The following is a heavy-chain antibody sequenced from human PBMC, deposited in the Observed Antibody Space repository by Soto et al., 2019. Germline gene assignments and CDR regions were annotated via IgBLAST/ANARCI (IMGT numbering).Heavy chain of an antibody. Sequence: QVQLVESGGGVVQPGRSLRLSCAASGFTFSSYGMHWVRQAPGKGLEWVAVIWYDGSNKYYADSVKGRFTISRDNSKNTLYLQMNGLRAEDTAVYYCARPTSVSYYYYYGMDVWGQGTTVAVS. J-gene: IGHJ6*02. CDR2: IWYDGSNK. CDR3: ARPTSVSYYYYYGMDV. CDR1: GFTFSSYG. D-gene: IGHD1-1*01. V-gene: IGHV3-33*01.